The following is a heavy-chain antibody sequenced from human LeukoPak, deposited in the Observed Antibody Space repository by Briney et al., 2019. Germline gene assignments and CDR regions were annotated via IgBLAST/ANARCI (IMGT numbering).Heavy chain of an antibody. CDR1: GGSISSYY. V-gene: IGHV4-59*01. CDR2: IYYSGST. D-gene: IGHD6-19*01. J-gene: IGHJ3*02. Sequence: SETLSLTCTVSGGSISSYYWSWIRQPPGKGLEWIGYIYYSGSTNYNPSLKSRVTISVDTSKNQFSLKLSSVTAADTAVYYCARGGRPAVAGVGHGAAFDIWGQGTMVTVSS. CDR3: ARGGRPAVAGVGHGAAFDI.